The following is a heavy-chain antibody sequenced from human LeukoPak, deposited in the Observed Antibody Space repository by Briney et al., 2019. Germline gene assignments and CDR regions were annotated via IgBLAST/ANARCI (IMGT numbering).Heavy chain of an antibody. J-gene: IGHJ4*02. CDR3: ARRSYNSPFRY. CDR1: GGSISSYY. CDR2: IYYSGST. V-gene: IGHV4-59*12. Sequence: SETLSLTCTVSGGSISSYYWSWIRQPPGKGLEWIGYIYYSGSTNYNPSLKSRVTISVATSKNQFSLKLSSVTAADTAVYYCARRSYNSPFRYWGQGTLVTVSS. D-gene: IGHD5-24*01.